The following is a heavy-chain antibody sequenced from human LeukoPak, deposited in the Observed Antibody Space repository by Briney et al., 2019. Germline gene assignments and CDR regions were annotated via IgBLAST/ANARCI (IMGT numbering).Heavy chain of an antibody. J-gene: IGHJ6*02. V-gene: IGHV3-7*01. Sequence: GGCLRLSCAASGFTFSSYWMSWVRQAPGKGLEWVANIKQDGSEKYYVDSVKGRFTISRDNAKNSLYLQMNSLRAEDTAVYYCARGADYYYYGMDVWGQGTTVTVSS. CDR1: GFTFSSYW. CDR2: IKQDGSEK. CDR3: ARGADYYYYGMDV.